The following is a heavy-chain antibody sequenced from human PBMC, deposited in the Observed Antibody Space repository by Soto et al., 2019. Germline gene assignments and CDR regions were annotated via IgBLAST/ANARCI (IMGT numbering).Heavy chain of an antibody. Sequence: LRLSCSASGFTFSSYAMHWVRQAPGKGLEYVSAISRNGGSTYYADSVKSRFTISRDNSKNTLYLQMSSLRAEDTAVYYCVKDVRSGSYYGGYYYYGMDVWGQGTTVTVSS. CDR1: GFTFSSYA. V-gene: IGHV3-64D*06. D-gene: IGHD1-26*01. CDR2: ISRNGGST. CDR3: VKDVRSGSYYGGYYYYGMDV. J-gene: IGHJ6*02.